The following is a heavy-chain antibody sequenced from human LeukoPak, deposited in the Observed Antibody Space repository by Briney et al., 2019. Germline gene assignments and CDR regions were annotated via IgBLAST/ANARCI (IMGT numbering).Heavy chain of an antibody. CDR3: AKDRGPSSGWYLDY. V-gene: IGHV3-48*03. CDR2: ISGSGNII. J-gene: IGHJ4*02. D-gene: IGHD6-19*01. Sequence: GGSLRLSCAASGFIFGTYEMNWVRQAPGKGLEWVSYISGSGNIIYYADSVKGRFTISRDNPKNSLYLQMNSLRAEDTAVYYCAKDRGPSSGWYLDYWGQGTLVTVSS. CDR1: GFIFGTYE.